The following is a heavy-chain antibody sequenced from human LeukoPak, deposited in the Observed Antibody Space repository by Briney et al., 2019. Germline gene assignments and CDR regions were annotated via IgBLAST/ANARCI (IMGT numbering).Heavy chain of an antibody. D-gene: IGHD1-26*01. V-gene: IGHV5-51*01. J-gene: IGHJ6*02. CDR2: IYPGDSDT. CDR1: GYNFANYW. CDR3: ARHRVELNFYYGMDV. Sequence: GESLKISCKGSGYNFANYWIAWVRQMPGKGLECMGIIYPGDSDTRYSPSFQGQVTISADKSITTAYLQWSSLKASDTAMYYCARHRVELNFYYGMDVWGQGTTVTVSS.